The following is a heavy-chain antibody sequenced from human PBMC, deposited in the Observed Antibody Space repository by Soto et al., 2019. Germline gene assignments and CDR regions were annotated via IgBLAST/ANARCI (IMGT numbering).Heavy chain of an antibody. J-gene: IGHJ5*02. Sequence: QVQLQESGPGLVRPSETLSLTCTVSGGSVSGTGSYYWSWVRQPPGKGLEWIGYVSYSGSTNYNPSLESRVTISVDPSKNQFSLKLTSVTAADTAVYYCARDTYNYGSDWFDPWGQGTLVTVSS. CDR1: GGSVSGTGSYY. CDR3: ARDTYNYGSDWFDP. CDR2: VSYSGST. V-gene: IGHV4-61*01. D-gene: IGHD3-10*01.